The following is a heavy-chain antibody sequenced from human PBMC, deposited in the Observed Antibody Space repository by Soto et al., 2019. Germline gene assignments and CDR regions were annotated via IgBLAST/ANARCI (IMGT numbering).Heavy chain of an antibody. CDR1: GYILTSNY. D-gene: IGHD6-19*01. CDR3: ARGDAPSSGWSFDF. V-gene: IGHV1-46*03. J-gene: IGHJ4*02. Sequence: QVQLMQSGAEVKKPGASVKVSCRASGYILTSNYMHWLRQAPGQGLEWVAMINPRIGGNTNYPQKFKGRVTVTSDPPTSTVYMELSSLSSDDTAVYFCARGDAPSSGWSFDFWGQGTLVTVSS. CDR2: INPRIGGNT.